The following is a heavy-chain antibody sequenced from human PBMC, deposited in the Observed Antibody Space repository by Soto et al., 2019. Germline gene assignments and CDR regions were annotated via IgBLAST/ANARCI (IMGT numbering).Heavy chain of an antibody. J-gene: IGHJ4*02. CDR3: AYGSTPLDY. D-gene: IGHD6-13*01. CDR2: ISGSGGST. Sequence: EVQLLESGGGLVQPGGSVRLSCAAAGFTFSSYAMSWVLQAPGKGLEWVSAISGSGGSTDYADSVKGRFTSSRDNSNNTLYLHMNSLRAEDTSVYSCAYGSTPLDYWGQGTLVTVSS. V-gene: IGHV3-23*01. CDR1: GFTFSSYA.